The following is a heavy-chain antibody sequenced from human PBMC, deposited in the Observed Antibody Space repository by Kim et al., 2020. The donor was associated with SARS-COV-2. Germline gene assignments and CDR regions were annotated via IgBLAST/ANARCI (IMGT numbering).Heavy chain of an antibody. J-gene: IGHJ4*02. CDR3: ARTAWNCVCPDY. Sequence: YYAGPVKGRFTTSRDNSKNTLKLQRNGLRAEYTAVYYCARTAWNCVCPDYWGQGTLVTVSS. D-gene: IGHD2-8*01. V-gene: IGHV3-33*01.